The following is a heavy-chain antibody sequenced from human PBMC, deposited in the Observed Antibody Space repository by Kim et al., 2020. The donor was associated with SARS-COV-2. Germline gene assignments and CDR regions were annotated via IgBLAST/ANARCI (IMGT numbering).Heavy chain of an antibody. D-gene: IGHD2-15*01. Sequence: GGSLRLSCIYSGFTFSSYGMSWVRQAPGKGLEWVAAISGSGGDTFYVNSVRGRFTVSRDDSKNTLYLQMNSLRADDTAIYFCAKLVGGSCYSVVANWGQG. CDR1: GFTFSSYG. CDR3: AKLVGGSCYSVVAN. J-gene: IGHJ1*01. V-gene: IGHV3-23*01. CDR2: ISGSGGDT.